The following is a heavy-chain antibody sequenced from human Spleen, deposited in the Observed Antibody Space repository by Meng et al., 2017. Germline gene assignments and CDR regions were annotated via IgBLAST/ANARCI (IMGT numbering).Heavy chain of an antibody. J-gene: IGHJ4*02. CDR3: TKIGEQWPATDY. CDR2: ITASGGST. V-gene: IGHV3-23*01. D-gene: IGHD6-19*01. CDR1: GFTFSSYA. Sequence: GESLKISCAASGFTFSSYAMSWVRQAPGKGLEWVSAITASGGSTYYADSVKGRFTISRDNSKNTLYLQMNSLRAVDTAVYYCTKIGEQWPATDYWGQGTLVTVSS.